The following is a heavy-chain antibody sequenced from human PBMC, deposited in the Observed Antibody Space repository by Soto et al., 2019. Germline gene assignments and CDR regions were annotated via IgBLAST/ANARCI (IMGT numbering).Heavy chain of an antibody. V-gene: IGHV1-18*04. CDR3: ARDDRTNNWTYANWFDP. CDR1: GYTFTSYS. CDR2: ISAYNGNT. J-gene: IGHJ5*02. D-gene: IGHD1-7*01. Sequence: GVSVKVYFKADGYTFTSYSISLVRQAPRQGLEWMGWISAYNGNTNYAQKLQGRVTMTTDTSTSTAYMELRSLRSDDTAVYYCARDDRTNNWTYANWFDPWGQGTLVTVSS.